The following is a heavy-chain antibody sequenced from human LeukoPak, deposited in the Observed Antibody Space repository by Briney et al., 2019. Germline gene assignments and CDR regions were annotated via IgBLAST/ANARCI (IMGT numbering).Heavy chain of an antibody. J-gene: IGHJ4*02. CDR2: ISGSGGST. Sequence: GGSLRLSCAASGFTFSSYAMSWVRQAPGNGLEWVSAISGSGGSTYYADSVKGRFTISRDNSKNTLYLQMNSLRAEDTAVYYCARGSIVGATSSFDYWGQGTLVTVSS. V-gene: IGHV3-23*01. CDR1: GFTFSSYA. CDR3: ARGSIVGATSSFDY. D-gene: IGHD1-26*01.